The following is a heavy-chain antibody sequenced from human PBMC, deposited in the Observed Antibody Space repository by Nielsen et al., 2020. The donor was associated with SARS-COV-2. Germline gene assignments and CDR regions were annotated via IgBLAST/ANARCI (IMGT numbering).Heavy chain of an antibody. CDR2: ISAYNGNT. CDR3: ARDPPPEQWPEVITSYYYYYGMDV. D-gene: IGHD6-19*01. CDR1: GYTFTSYG. V-gene: IGHV1-18*01. J-gene: IGHJ6*02. Sequence: ASVKVSCKASGYTFTSYGISWVRQAPGQGLEWMGWISAYNGNTNYAQKLQGRVTMTTDTSTSTAYMELRSLRSDDTAVYYCARDPPPEQWPEVITSYYYYYGMDVWGQGTTVTVSS.